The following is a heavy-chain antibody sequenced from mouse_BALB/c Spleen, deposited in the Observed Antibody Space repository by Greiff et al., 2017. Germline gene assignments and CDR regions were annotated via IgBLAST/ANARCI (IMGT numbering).Heavy chain of an antibody. Sequence: DVKLVESGGGLVQPGGSLKLSCAASGFTFRSYGMSWVRQTPDKRLELVATINSNGGSTYYPDSVKGRFTISRDNARNILYLQMSSLRSEDTAMYYCARGDYYGSRTNWYFDVWGEGTTVTVSS. J-gene: IGHJ1*01. CDR2: INSNGGST. CDR1: GFTFRSYG. V-gene: IGHV5-6-3*01. CDR3: ARGDYYGSRTNWYFDV. D-gene: IGHD1-1*01.